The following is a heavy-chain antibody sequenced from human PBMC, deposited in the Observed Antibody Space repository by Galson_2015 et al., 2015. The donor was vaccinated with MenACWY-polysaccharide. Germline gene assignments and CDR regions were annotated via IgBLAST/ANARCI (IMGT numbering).Heavy chain of an antibody. Sequence: SLRLSCAVSGFTFSNYWMHWVRQAPGKGLLWVSRMNSAGSSTIYADSVKGRFTISRDNAKNTLYLQMNSLRAEDTAVYYCAKDRGLELLLYLFDYWGQGTLVTVSS. CDR1: GFTFSNYW. CDR3: AKDRGLELLLYLFDY. J-gene: IGHJ4*02. CDR2: MNSAGSST. V-gene: IGHV3-74*01. D-gene: IGHD1-7*01.